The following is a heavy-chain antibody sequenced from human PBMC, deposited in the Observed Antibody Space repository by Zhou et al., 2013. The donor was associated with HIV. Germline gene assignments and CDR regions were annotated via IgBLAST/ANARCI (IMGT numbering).Heavy chain of an antibody. Sequence: QVQLVQSGAEVKKPGSSVKVSCKGFVPHGISWVRQAPGQGLEWMGGIIPIYGTPTYAQNFQGRVALTTDESTRTAYMELSSLRSEDTAVYFCAGVRGIARRGHFDSWGQGTLVTVS. D-gene: IGHD6-13*01. CDR1: VPHG. J-gene: IGHJ4*02. V-gene: IGHV1-69*05. CDR3: AGVRGIARRGHFDS. CDR2: IIPIYGTP.